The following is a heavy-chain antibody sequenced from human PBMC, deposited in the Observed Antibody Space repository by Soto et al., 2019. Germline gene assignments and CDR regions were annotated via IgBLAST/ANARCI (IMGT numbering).Heavy chain of an antibody. D-gene: IGHD1-26*01. CDR1: GYSISSSNW. CDR3: AGREIQGPIDY. J-gene: IGHJ4*02. CDR2: IYYSGTT. Sequence: QVQLQESGPGLVKPSDTLSLTCAVSGYSISSSNWWGWIRQPPGKGLEWIGYIYYSGTTYYNPSLKSGVSMSADTSKNQFSLKLPSVTAVDTAVYYCAGREIQGPIDYWGQGTLVTVSS. V-gene: IGHV4-28*01.